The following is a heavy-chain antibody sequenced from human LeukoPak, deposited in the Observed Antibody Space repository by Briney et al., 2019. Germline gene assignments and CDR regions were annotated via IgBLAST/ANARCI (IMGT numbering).Heavy chain of an antibody. CDR3: AKEVDGYSYGYDY. CDR1: GFTFSTYT. V-gene: IGHV3-30-3*01. D-gene: IGHD5-18*01. J-gene: IGHJ4*02. Sequence: GGSLRLSCAASGFTFSTYTVHWVRQAPGKGLEWVAVISYDGTNKYYADSVKGRFTISRDNSKNTLYLQMSSLRAEDTAVYYCAKEVDGYSYGYDYWGQGTRVTVSS. CDR2: ISYDGTNK.